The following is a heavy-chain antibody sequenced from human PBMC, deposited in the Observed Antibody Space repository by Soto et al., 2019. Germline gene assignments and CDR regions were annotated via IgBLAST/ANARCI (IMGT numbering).Heavy chain of an antibody. D-gene: IGHD5-12*01. V-gene: IGHV4-61*01. CDR2: IHYSGST. Sequence: SETLSLTCTVPGGSVNIGTYYWSWIRQPPGKGLEWIGFIHYSGSTNYNPSLKSRVTMSVDTSKNQFSLQMNSLRAEDTAFYYCAKDHDEDFGYDLDYFDYWGQGTLVTVSS. CDR1: GGSVNIGTYY. CDR3: AKDHDEDFGYDLDYFDY. J-gene: IGHJ4*02.